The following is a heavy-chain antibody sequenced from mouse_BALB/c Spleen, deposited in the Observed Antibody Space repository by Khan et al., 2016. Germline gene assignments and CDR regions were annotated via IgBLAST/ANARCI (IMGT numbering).Heavy chain of an antibody. V-gene: IGHV1S135*01. CDR1: GYSFIDYN. J-gene: IGHJ3*01. CDR2: IDPYNGGT. D-gene: IGHD1-1*01. CDR3: AKDYYGSSYVSLFAY. Sequence: VQLQQPGPELVKPGASVKVSCKASGYSFIDYNMYWVKQSHGKSLEWIGYIDPYNGGTNYNQKFKDKATLTVDKSSSTAFMHLNSLTSADSAVYYCAKDYYGSSYVSLFAYWGQGTLVTVSA.